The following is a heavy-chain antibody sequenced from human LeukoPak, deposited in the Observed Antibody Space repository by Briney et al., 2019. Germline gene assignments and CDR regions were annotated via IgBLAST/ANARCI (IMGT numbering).Heavy chain of an antibody. CDR3: TRGVATYGY. D-gene: IGHD5-12*01. CDR1: GFTFGDYA. Sequence: GGSLRLSCTASGFTFGDYAMSWVRQAPGKGLEWVGFIRSKAYGGTTEYAASVQGRFTISRDDSKTIAYLQMNSLKTEDTAVYYCTRGVATYGYWGQGTLVTVSS. CDR2: IRSKAYGGTT. J-gene: IGHJ4*02. V-gene: IGHV3-49*04.